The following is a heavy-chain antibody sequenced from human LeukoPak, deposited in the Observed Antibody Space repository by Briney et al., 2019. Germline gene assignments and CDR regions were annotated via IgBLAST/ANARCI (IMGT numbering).Heavy chain of an antibody. CDR3: ARDPSYGALDY. CDR1: GLTFSSSW. D-gene: IGHD4-17*01. V-gene: IGHV3-7*01. Sequence: GGSLRLSCAASGLTFSSSWMTWVRQAPGKGLEWVAIIKPDGSDKSYVDSVKGRFTVSRDNAKNSLYLQMSSLRTEDTAVYYCARDPSYGALDYWGQGTLVTVSS. CDR2: IKPDGSDK. J-gene: IGHJ4*02.